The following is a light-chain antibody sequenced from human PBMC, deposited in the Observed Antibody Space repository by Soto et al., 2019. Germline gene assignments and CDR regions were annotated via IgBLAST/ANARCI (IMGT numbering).Light chain of an antibody. Sequence: EIVLTQSPRTLSLSPGYRATLSCRASQSVSSDYLAWYQQKPGQTPKVLIYRASSRATGIPDRFSGSGSGTDFTLTISRLEPEDFAVYYCQKYGSSLWKFGQGTKVDIK. J-gene: IGKJ1*01. V-gene: IGKV3-20*01. CDR3: QKYGSSLWK. CDR1: QSVSSDY. CDR2: RAS.